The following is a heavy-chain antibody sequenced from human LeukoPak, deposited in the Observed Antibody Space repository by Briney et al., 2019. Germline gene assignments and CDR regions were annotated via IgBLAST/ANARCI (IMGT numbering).Heavy chain of an antibody. Sequence: PSETLSLTCTVSGGSISSYYWSWIRQPAGKGLEWIGRIYTSGSTSYNPSLKSRVTMSVDTSKNQFSLKLSSVTAADTAVYYCARDYGSGSHYGMDVWGQGTTVTVSS. J-gene: IGHJ6*02. D-gene: IGHD6-25*01. V-gene: IGHV4-4*07. CDR1: GGSISSYY. CDR2: IYTSGST. CDR3: ARDYGSGSHYGMDV.